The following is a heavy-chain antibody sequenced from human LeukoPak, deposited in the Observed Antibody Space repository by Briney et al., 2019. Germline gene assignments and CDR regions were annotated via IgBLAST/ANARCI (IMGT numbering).Heavy chain of an antibody. CDR1: GFTTSSYW. Sequence: GGSLRLSCAASGFTTSSYWVSWVRQAPGKGLEWVANIKQDGSEKYYVDSVKGRFTISRDNAKNSLYLQMNSLRAEDTAVYYCARVITMIVVVITAPGYFDYWGQGTLVTVSS. CDR3: ARVITMIVVVITAPGYFDY. V-gene: IGHV3-7*01. CDR2: IKQDGSEK. D-gene: IGHD3-22*01. J-gene: IGHJ4*02.